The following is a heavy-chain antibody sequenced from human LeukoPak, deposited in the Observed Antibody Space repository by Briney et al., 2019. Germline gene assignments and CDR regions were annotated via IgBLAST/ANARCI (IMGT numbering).Heavy chain of an antibody. CDR2: IQRGGSES. J-gene: IGHJ4*02. CDR3: ARVGTWELQRVFDY. Sequence: GGSLRLSCTASGFTFTDYWMTWVRQVPGKGLEWVANIQRGGSESYYVDSVKGRFTISRENAKNSLYLQMDSLRVEDTAVYYCARVGTWELQRVFDYWGQGTLVAVSS. CDR1: GFTFTDYW. V-gene: IGHV3-7*01. D-gene: IGHD1-26*01.